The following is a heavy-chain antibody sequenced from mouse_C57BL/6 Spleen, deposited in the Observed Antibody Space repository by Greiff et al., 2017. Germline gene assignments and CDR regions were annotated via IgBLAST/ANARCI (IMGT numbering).Heavy chain of an antibody. J-gene: IGHJ3*01. D-gene: IGHD2-4*01. V-gene: IGHV1-26*01. Sequence: VQLQQSGPELVKPGASVKISCKASGYTFTDYYMNWVKQSHGKSLEWIGDINPNNGGTSYNQKFKGKATLTVDKSSSTAYMELRSLTSEDSAVYYCARWGYYDSFAYWGQGTLVTVSA. CDR1: GYTFTDYY. CDR3: ARWGYYDSFAY. CDR2: INPNNGGT.